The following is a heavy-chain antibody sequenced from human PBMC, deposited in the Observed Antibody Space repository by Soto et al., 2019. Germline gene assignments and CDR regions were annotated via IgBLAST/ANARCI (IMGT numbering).Heavy chain of an antibody. CDR2: ISGSGGST. CDR1: GFTFSSYA. CDR3: XXXXXXXXRXAEYFQH. Sequence: EVQLLESGGGLVQPGGSLRLSCAASGFTFSSYAMSWVRQAPGKXXEXVSAISGSGGSTYCADSVKGRFTISRDNSKNTLYLQXXXXXXXXXXXXXXXXXXXXXXRXAEYFQHWGQGTLVTVSS. J-gene: IGHJ1*01. V-gene: IGHV3-23*01.